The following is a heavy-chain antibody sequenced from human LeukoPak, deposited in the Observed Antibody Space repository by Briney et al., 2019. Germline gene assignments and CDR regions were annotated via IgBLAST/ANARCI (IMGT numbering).Heavy chain of an antibody. Sequence: SETLSLTCTVSGGSISSYYWSWIRQPPGKGLEWIGYIYYSGSTNYNPSLKSRVTISVDTSKNQFSLKLSSVTAADTAVYYCARVYSGYEVLFVFDYWGQGTLVTVSS. J-gene: IGHJ4*02. D-gene: IGHD5-12*01. CDR3: ARVYSGYEVLFVFDY. V-gene: IGHV4-59*12. CDR2: IYYSGST. CDR1: GGSISSYY.